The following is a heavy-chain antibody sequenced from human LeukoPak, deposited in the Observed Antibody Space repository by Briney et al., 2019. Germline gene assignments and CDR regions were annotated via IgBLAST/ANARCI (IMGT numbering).Heavy chain of an antibody. CDR2: IRYDGSNK. J-gene: IGHJ6*03. CDR1: GFTFSSYG. Sequence: GGSLRLSCAASGFTFSSYGMHWVRQAPGKGLEWVAFIRYDGSNKYYADSVKGRFTISRDNSKNTLYLQMNSLRAEDTAVYYCAKDGYDLWSGPPDYMDVWGKGTTVTVSS. D-gene: IGHD3-3*01. CDR3: AKDGYDLWSGPPDYMDV. V-gene: IGHV3-30*02.